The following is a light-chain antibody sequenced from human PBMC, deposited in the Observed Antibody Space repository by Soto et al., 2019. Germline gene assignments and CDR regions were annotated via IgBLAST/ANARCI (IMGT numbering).Light chain of an antibody. CDR1: QSISSF. V-gene: IGKV3-11*01. J-gene: IGKJ5*01. CDR3: QQYNNWPLT. CDR2: GAS. Sequence: EIVLTQSPSTRSLSPGERATLSCRASQSISSFLAWYQQKPGQAPRLLIYGASSRATGIPDRFSGSGSGTDFTLTISRLEPEDFAVYYCQQYNNWPLTFGQGTRLGL.